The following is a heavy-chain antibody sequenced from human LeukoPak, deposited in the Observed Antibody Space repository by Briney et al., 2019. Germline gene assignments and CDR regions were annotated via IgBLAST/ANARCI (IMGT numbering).Heavy chain of an antibody. CDR3: AKSGSWYRELDKWFDP. CDR1: GFTFSSYS. CDR2: VSCSGGST. V-gene: IGHV3-23*01. Sequence: PGGSLRLSCAASGFTFSSYSMNWVRQAPGKGLEWVSAVSCSGGSTYYADSVKGRFTISRDNSKNPLYLQMNRLGAEDTAVYDCAKSGSWYRELDKWFDPRGEGTLVAVCS. J-gene: IGHJ5*02. D-gene: IGHD6-13*01.